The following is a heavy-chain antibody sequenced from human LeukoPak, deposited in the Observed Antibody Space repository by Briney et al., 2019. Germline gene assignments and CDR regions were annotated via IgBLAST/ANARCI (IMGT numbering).Heavy chain of an antibody. V-gene: IGHV4-34*01. CDR2: INHSGST. D-gene: IGHD3-10*01. CDR1: GGSFSGYY. CDR3: ARGLNGSGSYDY. J-gene: IGHJ4*02. Sequence: SETLSLTCAVYGGSFSGYYWSWIRQPPGKGLEWIGEINHSGSTNYNPSLKSRVTISVDTSKNQFSLKLSSVTAADTAVYYCARGLNGSGSYDYWGQGTLVTVSS.